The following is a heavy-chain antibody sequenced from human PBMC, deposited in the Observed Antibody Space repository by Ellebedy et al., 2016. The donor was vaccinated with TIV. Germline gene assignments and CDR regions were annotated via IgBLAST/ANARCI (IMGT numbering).Heavy chain of an antibody. D-gene: IGHD4-23*01. CDR2: ISYDGSNK. Sequence: PGGSLRLSCAASGFTFSSYAMSWVRQAPGKGLEWVAVISYDGSNKYYADSVKGRFTISRDNSQNTLYLQMNSLRAEDTAVYYCARDRRYLYGGGLDYWGQGTLVTVSS. CDR3: ARDRRYLYGGGLDY. CDR1: GFTFSSYA. V-gene: IGHV3-30*03. J-gene: IGHJ4*02.